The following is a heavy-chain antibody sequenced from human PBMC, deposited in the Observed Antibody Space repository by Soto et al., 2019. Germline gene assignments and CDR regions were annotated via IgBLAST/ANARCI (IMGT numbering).Heavy chain of an antibody. CDR3: ARVLGARIAASNWFDP. CDR2: INQSGSG. Sequence: QVQLQQWGAGLLKPSETLSLTCAVYGGSFSDYYWSWIRQPPGEGLAWIGEINQSGSGNYNPSLKSRVTISLDRTKTQFSLRLSSVTAADTAVYYCARVLGARIAASNWFDPWGQGTLVTVSS. V-gene: IGHV4-34*01. D-gene: IGHD6-13*01. J-gene: IGHJ5*02. CDR1: GGSFSDYY.